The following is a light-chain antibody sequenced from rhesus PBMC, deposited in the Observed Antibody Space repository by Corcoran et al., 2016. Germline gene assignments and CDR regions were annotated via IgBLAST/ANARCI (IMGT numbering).Light chain of an antibody. Sequence: DIKMTQSPSSLSASGGDRITITCRACQDISTFLSWSQQRPKKPPKRLISTASIWQSGGPSRFSGSGSGTEFTLTSNSLQSEDSTTYYWLQTYTTPFTFGPGTKLDIK. CDR3: LQTYTTPFT. CDR2: TAS. V-gene: IGKV1-36*02. J-gene: IGKJ3*01. CDR1: QDISTF.